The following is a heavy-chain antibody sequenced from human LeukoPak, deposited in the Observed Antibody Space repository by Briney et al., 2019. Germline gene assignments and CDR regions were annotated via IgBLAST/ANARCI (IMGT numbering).Heavy chain of an antibody. J-gene: IGHJ4*02. V-gene: IGHV1-69*01. D-gene: IGHD3-3*01. CDR3: ARCSLSGYDFWSGYYLDY. CDR1: GGTFSSYA. Sequence: SVKVSCKASGGTFSSYAISWVRQAPGQGLEWMGGIIPIFGTANYAQKFQGRVTITADESTSTAYMELSSLRSEDTAVYYCARCSLSGYDFWSGYYLDYWGQGTLVTAST. CDR2: IIPIFGTA.